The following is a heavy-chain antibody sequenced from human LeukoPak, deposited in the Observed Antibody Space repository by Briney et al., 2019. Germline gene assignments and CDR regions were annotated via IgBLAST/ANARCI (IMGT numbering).Heavy chain of an antibody. CDR2: INSDGSST. J-gene: IGHJ3*02. CDR3: ARDFPRDNDAFDI. V-gene: IGHV3-74*01. CDR1: GFTFSSYW. Sequence: PGGSLRLSCAASGFTFSSYWMHWVRQAPGKGLVWVSRINSDGSSTSYADSVKGRFTISRDNAKNSLYLQMNSLRAEDTAVYYCARDFPRDNDAFDIWGQGTMVIVSS.